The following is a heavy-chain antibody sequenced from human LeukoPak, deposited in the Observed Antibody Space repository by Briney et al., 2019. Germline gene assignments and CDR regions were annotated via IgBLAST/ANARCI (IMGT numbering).Heavy chain of an antibody. V-gene: IGHV1-18*01. CDR2: ISAYNGNT. D-gene: IGHD6-13*01. J-gene: IGHJ5*02. Sequence: GASVKVSCKASGYTFTSYGISWVRQAPGRGLEWMGWISAYNGNTNYAQKLQGRVTMTTDTSTSTAYMELRSLRSDDTAVYYCARGGIPAEIEDNWFDPWGQGTLVTVSS. CDR1: GYTFTSYG. CDR3: ARGGIPAEIEDNWFDP.